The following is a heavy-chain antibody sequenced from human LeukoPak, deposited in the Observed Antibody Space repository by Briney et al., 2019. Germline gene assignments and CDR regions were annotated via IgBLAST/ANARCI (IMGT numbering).Heavy chain of an antibody. D-gene: IGHD2-15*01. Sequence: ASVKVSCKASGYTFTGYYMHWVRQAPGQGLEWMGWINPNSGGTNYAQKFQGRVTMTGDTSISTAYMGLSRLRSDDTAVYYCARGYCSGGSCSLVYYFDYWGQGTLVTVSS. J-gene: IGHJ4*02. V-gene: IGHV1-2*02. CDR2: INPNSGGT. CDR3: ARGYCSGGSCSLVYYFDY. CDR1: GYTFTGYY.